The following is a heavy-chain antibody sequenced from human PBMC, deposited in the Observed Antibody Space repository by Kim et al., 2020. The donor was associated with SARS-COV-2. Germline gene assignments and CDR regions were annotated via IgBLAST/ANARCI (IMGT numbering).Heavy chain of an antibody. V-gene: IGHV3-30*04. CDR1: GFTFSSYA. J-gene: IGHJ6*02. Sequence: GGSLRLSCAASGFTFSSYAMHWVRQAPGKGLEWVAVISYDGSNKYYADSVKGRFTISRDNSKNTLYLQMNSLRAEDTAVYYCARDWDYYYGMDVWGQGTT. CDR3: ARDWDYYYGMDV. CDR2: ISYDGSNK. D-gene: IGHD3-16*01.